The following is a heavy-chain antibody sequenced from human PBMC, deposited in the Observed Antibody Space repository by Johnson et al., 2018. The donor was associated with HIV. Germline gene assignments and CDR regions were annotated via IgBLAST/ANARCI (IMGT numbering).Heavy chain of an antibody. V-gene: IGHV3-30*02. CDR2: IRYDGSNK. CDR3: AKDLRGLAYHDAFDI. CDR1: GFTFSSYG. D-gene: IGHD6-19*01. Sequence: QMQLVESGGGVVQPGGSLRLSCAASGFTFSSYGMHWVRQAPGKGLEWVAFIRYDGSNKYYADSVTGRFTISRDNSKNTLYLQMNSLRAEDTAVYYCAKDLRGLAYHDAFDIWGQGTMVTVSS. J-gene: IGHJ3*02.